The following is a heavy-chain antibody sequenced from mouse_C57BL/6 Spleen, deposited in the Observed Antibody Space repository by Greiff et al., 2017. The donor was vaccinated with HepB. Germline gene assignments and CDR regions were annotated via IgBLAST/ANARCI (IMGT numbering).Heavy chain of an antibody. D-gene: IGHD1-1*01. CDR2: ISSGSSTI. Sequence: EVQGVESGGGLVKPGGSLKLSCAASGFTFSDYGMHWVRQAPEKGLEWVAYISSGSSTIYYADKVKGRFTISRDNAKNTLFLQMTSLRSEDTAMYYCARGFYGSSYYWYFDVWGTGTTVTVSS. V-gene: IGHV5-17*01. J-gene: IGHJ1*03. CDR3: ARGFYGSSYYWYFDV. CDR1: GFTFSDYG.